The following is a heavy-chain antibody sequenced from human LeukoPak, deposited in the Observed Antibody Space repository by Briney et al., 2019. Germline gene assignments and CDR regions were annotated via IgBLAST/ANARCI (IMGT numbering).Heavy chain of an antibody. CDR2: IYYSGST. Sequence: GSLRLSCAASGFTFSSYAMSWVRQAPGKGLEWIGSIYYSGSTYYNPSLKSRVTISVDTSKNQFSLKLSSVTAADTAVYYCARDAFGGYSSWGQGTLVTVSS. CDR3: ARDAFGGYSS. D-gene: IGHD3-22*01. CDR1: GFTFSSYA. J-gene: IGHJ4*02. V-gene: IGHV4-39*07.